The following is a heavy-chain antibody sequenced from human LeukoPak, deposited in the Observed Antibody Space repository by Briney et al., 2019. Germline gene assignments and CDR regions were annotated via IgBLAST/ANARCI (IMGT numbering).Heavy chain of an antibody. D-gene: IGHD6-13*01. V-gene: IGHV3-21*06. CDR2: ISSSSSYI. CDR3: ARPFTGYSVDY. J-gene: IGHJ4*02. CDR1: GFTFSSYS. Sequence: GGSLRLSCAASGFTFSSYSMNWVRQAPGKGLEWVSSISSSSSYIYYADSVKGRFTISRDNAKNMLYLQMDSLRVEDTAVYYCARPFTGYSVDYWGQGTLVTVSS.